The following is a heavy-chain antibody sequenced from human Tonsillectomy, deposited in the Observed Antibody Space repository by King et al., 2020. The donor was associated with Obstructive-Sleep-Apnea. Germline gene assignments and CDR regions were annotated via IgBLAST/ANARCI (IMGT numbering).Heavy chain of an antibody. D-gene: IGHD6-19*01. CDR3: ARRPKYSSGWYSNYGMDV. CDR1: GYSFTSYW. V-gene: IGHV5-10-1*03. J-gene: IGHJ6*02. Sequence: VQLVESGAEVKKPGESLRISCKGSGYSFTSYWISWVRQMPGKGLEWMGRIDPSDSYTNYSPSFQGHVTISADKSISTAYLQWSSLKASDTAMYYCARRPKYSSGWYSNYGMDVWDQGTTVTVSS. CDR2: IDPSDSYT.